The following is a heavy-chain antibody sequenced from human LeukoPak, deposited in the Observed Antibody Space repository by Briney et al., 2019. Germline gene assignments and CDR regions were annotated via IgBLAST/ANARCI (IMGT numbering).Heavy chain of an antibody. Sequence: SVKVSCKASGGTFSSYAISWVRQAPGQGLEWMGRIIPILGIANYAQKFQGRVTITADKSTSTAYMELSGLRSEDTAVYYCARYFSYYYDSSGYYIAYYYYGMDVWGQGTTVTVSS. CDR2: IIPILGIA. CDR1: GGTFSSYA. V-gene: IGHV1-69*04. J-gene: IGHJ6*02. CDR3: ARYFSYYYDSSGYYIAYYYYGMDV. D-gene: IGHD3-22*01.